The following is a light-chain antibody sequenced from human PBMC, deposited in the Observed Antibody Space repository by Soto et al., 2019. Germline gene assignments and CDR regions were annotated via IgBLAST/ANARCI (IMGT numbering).Light chain of an antibody. Sequence: VLTQSPGTLSLSPGESATLSCRASQIVRSTYLAWYQQKPGQAPRLLIYDASSRATAIPDRFSGSGSGTEFTLTISGLEPEDFAVYYCQHYGNSLWTFGQGTRVIFK. V-gene: IGKV3-20*01. CDR3: QHYGNSLWT. CDR1: QIVRSTY. J-gene: IGKJ1*01. CDR2: DAS.